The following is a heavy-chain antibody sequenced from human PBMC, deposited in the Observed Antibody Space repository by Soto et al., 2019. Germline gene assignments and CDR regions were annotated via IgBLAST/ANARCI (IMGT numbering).Heavy chain of an antibody. J-gene: IGHJ3*02. CDR1: MYTVTNYD. D-gene: IGHD1-26*01. Sequence: GASVKVASTASMYTVTNYDIHWVRQATGQGLEWMGWMNPNSANTGYAQKFQGRVTMTRNTAVSTAYMELDDLTSEDTAVYYCARELDAFDIWGQGTMVTVSS. CDR3: ARELDAFDI. V-gene: IGHV1-8*02. CDR2: MNPNSANT.